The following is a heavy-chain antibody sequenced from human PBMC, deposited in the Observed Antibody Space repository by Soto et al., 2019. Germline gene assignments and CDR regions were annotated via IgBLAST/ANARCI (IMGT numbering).Heavy chain of an antibody. D-gene: IGHD1-1*01. CDR1: GFIFSNFW. J-gene: IGHJ4*02. Sequence: ETQLVETGGGLVQPGGSLRLSCAASGFIFSNFWMGWVRQTAGKGLEWLANIKEDGSEKNYVDSVKGRFTISRDNAKNSLYLQLNSLRADDTAVYFCTRGPLITADGTAWGQGTLVTVSS. CDR3: TRGPLITADGTA. CDR2: IKEDGSEK. V-gene: IGHV3-7*01.